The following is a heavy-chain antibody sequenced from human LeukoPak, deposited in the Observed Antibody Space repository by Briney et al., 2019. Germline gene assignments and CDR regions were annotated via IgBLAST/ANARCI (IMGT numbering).Heavy chain of an antibody. J-gene: IGHJ4*02. CDR1: GYTFTSNY. CDR3: ARDPHNPYSSGMVPLDY. Sequence: ASVKVSCKASGYTFTSNYMHWVRQAPGQGLEWMGVIAPSSGTTSYAQKFQGRVAMTRDTSTSTVYMELSSLRSEDTAVYYCARDPHNPYSSGMVPLDYWGQGTLVTVSS. V-gene: IGHV1-46*01. D-gene: IGHD6-19*01. CDR2: IAPSSGTT.